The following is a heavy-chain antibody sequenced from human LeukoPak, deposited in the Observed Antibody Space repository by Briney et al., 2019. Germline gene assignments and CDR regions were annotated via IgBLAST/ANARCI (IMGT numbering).Heavy chain of an antibody. CDR1: GGSISSGGYY. CDR2: IYYSGST. V-gene: IGHV4-31*03. Sequence: SQTLSLTCTVSGGSISSGGYYWSWIRQHPGKGLEWIVYIYYSGSTYYNPSLKSRVTISVDTSKNQFSLKLSSVTAADTAVYYCARGPSDLDYYYYGMDVWGKGTTVTVSS. CDR3: ARGPSDLDYYYYGMDV. J-gene: IGHJ6*04.